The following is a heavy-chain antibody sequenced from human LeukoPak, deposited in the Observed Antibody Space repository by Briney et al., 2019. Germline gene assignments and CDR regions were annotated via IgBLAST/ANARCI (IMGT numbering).Heavy chain of an antibody. V-gene: IGHV4-4*07. J-gene: IGHJ6*03. Sequence: SETLSLTCTVSGGSISSYYWSWIRQPAGKGLEWIGRIYTTGSTTYSPSLKSRVAISVDMSRNQFSLKLNSVTAADTAVYYCARDTGGYDSSYFDSFYMDVWGKGTTVTISS. CDR3: ARDTGGYDSSYFDSFYMDV. CDR1: GGSISSYY. CDR2: IYTTGST. D-gene: IGHD5-12*01.